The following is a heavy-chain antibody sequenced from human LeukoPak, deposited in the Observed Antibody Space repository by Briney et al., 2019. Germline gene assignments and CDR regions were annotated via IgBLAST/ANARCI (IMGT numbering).Heavy chain of an antibody. V-gene: IGHV4-31*03. CDR3: ARITTYYYDSSGYSDAFDI. CDR2: IYYSGST. Sequence: PSETLSLTCTVSGGSISNGGYYWSWIRQHPGKGLEWIGYIYYSGSTYYNPSLKSRVTISVDTSKNQFSLKLSSVTAADTAVYYCARITTYYYDSSGYSDAFDIWGQGTMVTVSS. J-gene: IGHJ3*02. CDR1: GGSISNGGYY. D-gene: IGHD3-22*01.